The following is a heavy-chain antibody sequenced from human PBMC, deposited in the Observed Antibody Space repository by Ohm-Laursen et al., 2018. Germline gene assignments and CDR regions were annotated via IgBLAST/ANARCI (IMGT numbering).Heavy chain of an antibody. Sequence: SLRLSCAASGFTFSNYDMHWVRQATGKGLEWVSAIGTAGDTNYPGSVKGRFTISRDNSKNTLYLQMNSLRAEDTAVYYCARAGHIVATGPVYWGQGTLVTVSS. CDR2: IGTAGDT. J-gene: IGHJ4*02. CDR3: ARAGHIVATGPVY. V-gene: IGHV3-13*01. CDR1: GFTFSNYD. D-gene: IGHD5-12*01.